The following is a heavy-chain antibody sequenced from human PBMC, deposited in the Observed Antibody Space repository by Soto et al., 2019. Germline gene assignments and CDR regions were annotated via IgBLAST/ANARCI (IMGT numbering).Heavy chain of an antibody. J-gene: IGHJ4*02. CDR2: IYYSGST. CDR1: GGSISSSSYY. V-gene: IGHV4-39*07. Sequence: SETLSLTCTVSGGSISSSSYYWGWIRQPPGKGLEWIGSIYYSGSTYYNPSLKSRVTISVDTSKNQVSLKLNSVTAADTAMYYCARAIDFDSWGQGTLVTVSS. CDR3: ARAIDFDS.